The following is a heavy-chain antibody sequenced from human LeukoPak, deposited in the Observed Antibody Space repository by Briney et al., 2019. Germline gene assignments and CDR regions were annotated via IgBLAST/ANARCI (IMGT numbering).Heavy chain of an antibody. V-gene: IGHV3-9*01. Sequence: SLRLSCAASGFTFDDYAMHWVRQAPAKGLEWVSGISWNSGSIGYADSVKGRFTISRDNAKNSLYLQMNSLRAEDTALYYCAKDGVFGRGYGFDYWGQGTLVTVSS. CDR1: GFTFDDYA. J-gene: IGHJ4*02. D-gene: IGHD5-18*01. CDR3: AKDGVFGRGYGFDY. CDR2: ISWNSGSI.